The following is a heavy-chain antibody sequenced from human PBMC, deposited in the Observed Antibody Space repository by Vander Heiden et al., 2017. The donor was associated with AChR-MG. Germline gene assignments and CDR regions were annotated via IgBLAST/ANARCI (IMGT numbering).Heavy chain of an antibody. CDR2: IYPGDSDT. CDR3: ARHSLLGGRGLENAFDI. Sequence: EVQPVQSGAEVKKPGESLKISCKGSGYSFTSYWIGWVRQMPGKGLEWMGIIYPGDSDTRYSPSFQGQVTISADKSISTAYLQWSSLKASDTAMYYCARHSLLGGRGLENAFDIWGQGTMVTVSS. CDR1: GYSFTSYW. V-gene: IGHV5-51*01. J-gene: IGHJ3*02. D-gene: IGHD1-1*01.